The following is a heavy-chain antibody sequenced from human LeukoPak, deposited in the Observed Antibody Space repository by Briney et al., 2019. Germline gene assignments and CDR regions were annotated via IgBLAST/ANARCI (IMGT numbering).Heavy chain of an antibody. J-gene: IGHJ3*02. CDR1: GGAFSSYA. CDR2: IIPILGIA. Sequence: ASVKVSCKASGGAFSSYAISWVRQAPGQGLEWMGRIIPILGIANYAQKFQGRVTITADKSTSTAYMELSSLRSEDTAVYYCACVYSSSWYSAFDIWGQGTMVTVSS. D-gene: IGHD6-13*01. V-gene: IGHV1-69*04. CDR3: ACVYSSSWYSAFDI.